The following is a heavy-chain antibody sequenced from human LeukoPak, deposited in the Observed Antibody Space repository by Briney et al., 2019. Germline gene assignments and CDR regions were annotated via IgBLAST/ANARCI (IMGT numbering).Heavy chain of an antibody. CDR3: ARGFRDGYNRYYFDY. Sequence: SVKVSCKASGGTFSSYAISWVRQAPGQGLEWMGGIIPIFGTANYAQKFQGRVTITADESTSTAYMELSSLRSEDTAVYYCARGFRDGYNRYYFDYWGQGTLVTVSS. CDR1: GGTFSSYA. CDR2: IIPIFGTA. V-gene: IGHV1-69*01. D-gene: IGHD5-24*01. J-gene: IGHJ4*02.